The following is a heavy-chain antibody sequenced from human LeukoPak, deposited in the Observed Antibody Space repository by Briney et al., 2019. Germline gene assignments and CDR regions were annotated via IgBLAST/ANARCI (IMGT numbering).Heavy chain of an antibody. CDR3: AKEGYSSSWYWGDSYYYGMDV. Sequence: GRSLRLSCAASGFTFSSYGMHWVRQAPGKGLEWVAVILYDGSNKYYADSVKGRFTISRDNSKNTLYLQMNSLRVEDTAVYYCAKEGYSSSWYWGDSYYYGMDVWGKGTTVTVSS. D-gene: IGHD6-13*01. J-gene: IGHJ6*04. CDR1: GFTFSSYG. V-gene: IGHV3-30*18. CDR2: ILYDGSNK.